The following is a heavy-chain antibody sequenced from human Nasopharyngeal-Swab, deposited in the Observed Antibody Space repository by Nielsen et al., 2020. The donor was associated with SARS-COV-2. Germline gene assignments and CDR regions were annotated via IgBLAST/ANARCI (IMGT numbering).Heavy chain of an antibody. V-gene: IGHV1-69*13. Sequence: SVKVSCKASGGSFSTYAFSWVRQAPGQGLEWIGGIIPSFSRGNYAQKFQDRVTITADEATSTAYMELSSLRSEDTAVYYCARDVHGGSWVFDYWGQGTLVTVSS. CDR2: IIPSFSRG. CDR3: ARDVHGGSWVFDY. J-gene: IGHJ4*02. CDR1: GGSFSTYA. D-gene: IGHD2-15*01.